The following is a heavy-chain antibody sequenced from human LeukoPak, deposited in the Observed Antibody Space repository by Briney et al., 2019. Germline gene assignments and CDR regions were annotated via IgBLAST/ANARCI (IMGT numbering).Heavy chain of an antibody. Sequence: PGGSLRLSCAASGFTFSSYWMSWVRQARGEGREWVANIKQGGSEKYYVDSVEGRFTISRDNAKNSLYLQMNSLRAEDTAVYYCAREGRNEVYAIYYYYYMDVWGKGTTVTVSS. CDR2: IKQGGSEK. CDR1: GFTFSSYW. CDR3: AREGRNEVYAIYYYYYMDV. V-gene: IGHV3-7*01. J-gene: IGHJ6*03. D-gene: IGHD2-8*01.